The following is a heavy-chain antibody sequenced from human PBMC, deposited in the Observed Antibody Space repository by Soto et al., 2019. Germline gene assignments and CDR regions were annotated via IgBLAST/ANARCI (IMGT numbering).Heavy chain of an antibody. CDR1: GFIVSSNQ. CDR2: IYSGHTT. Sequence: EVQLVESGGGLILPGGSLRLSCVASGFIVSSNQMSWVRQAPGKGLEWVSVIYSGHTTYYADSVEGRFTISRDDSKNTLYLQMNSLRVEDTAVYYCVRGPSDHKLRLVEWPYGDYWGQGALVTVSS. J-gene: IGHJ4*02. CDR3: VRGPSDHKLRLVEWPYGDY. D-gene: IGHD3-3*01. V-gene: IGHV3-53*01.